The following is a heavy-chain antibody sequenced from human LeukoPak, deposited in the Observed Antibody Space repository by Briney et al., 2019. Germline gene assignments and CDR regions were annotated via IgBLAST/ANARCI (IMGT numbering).Heavy chain of an antibody. CDR1: GFPFTNYL. D-gene: IGHD3/OR15-3a*01. Sequence: GGSLRLSCAASGFPFTNYLMNWVRQAPGKGLEWVSHISSSSSTVYYADSVKGRFTISRDNGKNSLYLQMTSLRAEDTAVYYCARERMDSNTFMYGMDVWGQGTTVTVSS. CDR3: ARERMDSNTFMYGMDV. CDR2: ISSSSSTV. J-gene: IGHJ6*02. V-gene: IGHV3-48*04.